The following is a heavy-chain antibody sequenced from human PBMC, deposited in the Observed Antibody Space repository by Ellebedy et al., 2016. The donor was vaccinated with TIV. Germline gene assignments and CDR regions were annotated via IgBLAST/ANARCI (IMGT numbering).Heavy chain of an antibody. CDR2: ISDDGSNT. CDR1: GSTYRNSW. D-gene: IGHD3-22*01. CDR3: AREPYYPYYFDY. Sequence: HTGGSLRLSXAASGSTYRNSWMSWVRHTPGRGLEWVSRISDDGSNTHYADSVRGRFTISRDNAKNTLFLQMRSLRADDTAVYFCAREPYYPYYFDYWGQGTLVSVSS. V-gene: IGHV3-74*01. J-gene: IGHJ4*02.